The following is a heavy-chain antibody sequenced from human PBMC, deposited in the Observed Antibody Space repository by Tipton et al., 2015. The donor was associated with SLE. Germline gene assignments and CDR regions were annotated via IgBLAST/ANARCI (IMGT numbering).Heavy chain of an antibody. CDR1: GYTFTGYY. V-gene: IGHV1-2*02. CDR3: AREYNNTNLLDY. Sequence: QLVQSGAEVKKPGASVKVSCKASGYTFTGYYIHWVRQAPGQGLEWMGWINPNSGGTSSAQQFQGRVTMTRDTSISTAYMELSRLRSDDTAVYYCAREYNNTNLLDYWGQGTPVTVSS. CDR2: INPNSGGT. D-gene: IGHD2/OR15-2a*01. J-gene: IGHJ4*02.